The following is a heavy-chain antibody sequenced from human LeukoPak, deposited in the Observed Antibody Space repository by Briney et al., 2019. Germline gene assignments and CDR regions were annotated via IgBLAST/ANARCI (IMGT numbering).Heavy chain of an antibody. Sequence: GGSLRLSCAASGFTFSSYSVNWVRQAPGKGLEWVSAISGSGGSTYYADSVKGRFTISRDNSKNTLYLQMNSLRAEDTAVYYCANQPISRTGYWGQGTLVTVSS. CDR1: GFTFSSYS. J-gene: IGHJ4*02. V-gene: IGHV3-23*01. D-gene: IGHD1-14*01. CDR3: ANQPISRTGY. CDR2: ISGSGGST.